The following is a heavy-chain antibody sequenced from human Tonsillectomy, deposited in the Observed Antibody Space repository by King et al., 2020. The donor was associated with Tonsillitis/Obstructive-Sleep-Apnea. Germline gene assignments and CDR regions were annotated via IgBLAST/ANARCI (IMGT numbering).Heavy chain of an antibody. Sequence: VQLVESGGGLVKPGGSLRLSCAAYGFTFSDYYMSWIRQAPGKGLEWISYITNNGNILYYADSVKGRFTISRDNAKNSLYLQMHSLRDDDTAVYYCARATPYYDFWSGSCDNWGQGILVTVSS. CDR3: ARATPYYDFWSGSCDN. CDR1: GFTFSDYY. D-gene: IGHD3-3*01. V-gene: IGHV3-11*01. CDR2: ITNNGNIL. J-gene: IGHJ4*02.